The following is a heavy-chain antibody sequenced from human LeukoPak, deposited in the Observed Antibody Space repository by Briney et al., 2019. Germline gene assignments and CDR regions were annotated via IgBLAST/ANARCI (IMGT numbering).Heavy chain of an antibody. Sequence: PSETLSLTCTVSGYSISSGYYWGWIRQPPGTGLEWIGSIYHSASTYYNPSLKSRVTISVDTSKNQFSLKLSSVTAADTAVYYCAREGGSASSEVYWGQGTLVTVSS. CDR1: GYSISSGYY. V-gene: IGHV4-38-2*02. CDR2: IYHSAST. CDR3: AREGGSASSEVY. D-gene: IGHD2-15*01. J-gene: IGHJ4*02.